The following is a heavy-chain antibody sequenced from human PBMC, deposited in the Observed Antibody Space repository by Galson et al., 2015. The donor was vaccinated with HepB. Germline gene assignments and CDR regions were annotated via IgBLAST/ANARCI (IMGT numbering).Heavy chain of an antibody. V-gene: IGHV3-15*01. D-gene: IGHD6-19*01. Sequence: SLRLSCAASGFTFSNAWMSWVRQAPGKGLEWVGRIKSKTDGGTTDYAAPVKGRFTISRDDSKNTLYLQMNSLKTEDTAVYYCTTNYFSSSPRWDYWGQGTLVTVSS. CDR1: GFTFSNAW. CDR2: IKSKTDGGTT. CDR3: TTNYFSSSPRWDY. J-gene: IGHJ4*02.